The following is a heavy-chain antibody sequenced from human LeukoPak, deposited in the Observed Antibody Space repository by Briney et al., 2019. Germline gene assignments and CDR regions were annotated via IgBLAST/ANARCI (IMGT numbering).Heavy chain of an antibody. CDR2: IYTSGST. D-gene: IGHD1-26*01. J-gene: IGHJ4*02. Sequence: ASETLSLTCTVSGGSISSYYWSWIRQPAGKGLEWIGRIYTSGSTNYNPPLKSRVTMSVDTSKNQFSLKLSSVTAADTAVYYCARATLPGSYGGSPFDYWGQGTLVTVSS. CDR1: GGSISSYY. CDR3: ARATLPGSYGGSPFDY. V-gene: IGHV4-4*07.